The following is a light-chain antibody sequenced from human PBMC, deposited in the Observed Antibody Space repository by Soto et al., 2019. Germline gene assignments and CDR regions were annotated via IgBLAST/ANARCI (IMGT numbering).Light chain of an antibody. V-gene: IGKV3-11*01. CDR3: QQRSSRALT. J-gene: IGKJ4*02. Sequence: EIVLTQSPGNLSLSPGERATLSCRASKSVSNYLAWYQQKAGQAPRLLIFDVSNLATGVPARFSGSGSGTDFTLTISSLEPEDFAVYFCQQRSSRALTFGGGTRVEIK. CDR1: KSVSNY. CDR2: DVS.